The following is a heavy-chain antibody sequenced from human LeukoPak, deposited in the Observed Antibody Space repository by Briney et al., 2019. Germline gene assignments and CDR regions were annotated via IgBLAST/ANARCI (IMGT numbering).Heavy chain of an antibody. Sequence: GGSLRLSCAASVFTASSDYMSWVRQAPGKGLEWVSVIYSGGSTYYADSVKGRFTISRDKSKNTIYLQMNSLRFEDTAMYYCARNWFDPWGQGTLVTVSS. CDR1: VFTASSDY. J-gene: IGHJ5*02. CDR2: IYSGGST. CDR3: ARNWFDP. V-gene: IGHV3-53*05.